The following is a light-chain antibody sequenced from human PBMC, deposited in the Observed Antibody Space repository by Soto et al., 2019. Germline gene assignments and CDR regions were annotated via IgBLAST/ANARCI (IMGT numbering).Light chain of an antibody. Sequence: EIVMTQSPATLSVSPGDTATLSCRASQRVSSALAWYQQKPGQAPRLLIYGAYNRATGIPARFRGTGSGTEFTLTISSLQSEDFAVYYCQQYGSSPWTFGQGTKVDI. CDR2: GAY. J-gene: IGKJ1*01. CDR3: QQYGSSPWT. CDR1: QRVSSA. V-gene: IGKV3-15*01.